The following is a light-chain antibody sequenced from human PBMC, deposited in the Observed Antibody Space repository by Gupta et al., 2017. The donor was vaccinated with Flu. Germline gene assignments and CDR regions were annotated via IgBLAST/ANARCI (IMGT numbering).Light chain of an antibody. Sequence: EIVLAQFPVPLSCSPGEGATLSFRASQSVTSSLSWYQQKPDQAPRLLFYGASTRTAGIPDRFSGSGSGTDFSLTIDKLEPENFAVYFCQQYGSSSPWTFGQGTRVEVK. J-gene: IGKJ1*01. V-gene: IGKV3-20*01. CDR3: QQYGSSSPWT. CDR1: QSVTSS. CDR2: GAS.